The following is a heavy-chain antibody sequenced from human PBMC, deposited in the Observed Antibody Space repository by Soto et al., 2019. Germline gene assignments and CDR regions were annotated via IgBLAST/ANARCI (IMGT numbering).Heavy chain of an antibody. Sequence: QVQLVQSGAEVKKPGSSVKVSCKASGGTFSSYAISWVRQAPGQGLEWMGGIIPIFGTANYAQKFQGRVTINADESTSTAYMELSSLRSEDTAVYYCARTGSSGYLDQNPDFDYWGQGTLVTVSS. V-gene: IGHV1-69*01. CDR1: GGTFSSYA. CDR2: IIPIFGTA. J-gene: IGHJ4*02. CDR3: ARTGSSGYLDQNPDFDY. D-gene: IGHD3-22*01.